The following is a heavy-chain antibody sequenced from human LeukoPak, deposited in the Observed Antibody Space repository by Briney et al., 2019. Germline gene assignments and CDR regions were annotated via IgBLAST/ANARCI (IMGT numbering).Heavy chain of an antibody. J-gene: IGHJ3*02. CDR1: GYTYTGYY. D-gene: IGHD5-12*01. Sequence: GASVKVSCRASGYTYTGYYMHWVRQAPGQGLEWMGWINPNSGGTKYAQKFQGRVTMTRDTSISTAYMEMSRLRSDDTAVYYCARTDIVATADAFDIWGQGTMVTVSS. CDR2: INPNSGGT. V-gene: IGHV1-2*02. CDR3: ARTDIVATADAFDI.